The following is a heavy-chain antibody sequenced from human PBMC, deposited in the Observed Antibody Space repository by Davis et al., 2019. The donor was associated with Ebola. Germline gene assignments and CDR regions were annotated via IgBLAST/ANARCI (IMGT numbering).Heavy chain of an antibody. CDR2: MNPNSGNT. CDR3: ARSVQVVGATGPGY. D-gene: IGHD1-26*01. CDR1: GYTFTTYD. V-gene: IGHV1-8*01. J-gene: IGHJ4*02. Sequence: AASVKVSCKASGYTFTTYDINWVRQATGQGLEWMGWMNPNSGNTGYAQKFQGRVTMTRNTSISTAYMELRSLTSEDTAVYFCARSVQVVGATGPGYWGQGTLVTVSS.